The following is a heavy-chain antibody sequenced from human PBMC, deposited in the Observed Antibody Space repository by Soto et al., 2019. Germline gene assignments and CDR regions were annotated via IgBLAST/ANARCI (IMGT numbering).Heavy chain of an antibody. J-gene: IGHJ4*02. V-gene: IGHV3-64D*08. CDR1: GFTFSSYA. CDR3: VKAIHTVTTYSIDG. D-gene: IGHD4-17*01. CDR2: ISSNGGST. Sequence: GGSLRLSCSASGFTFSSYAMHWVRQAPGKGLEYVSAISSNGGSTYYADSVKGRFTISRDNSKNTLYLQMSSLRAEDTAVYYCVKAIHTVTTYSIDGWGQGTRVTVAS.